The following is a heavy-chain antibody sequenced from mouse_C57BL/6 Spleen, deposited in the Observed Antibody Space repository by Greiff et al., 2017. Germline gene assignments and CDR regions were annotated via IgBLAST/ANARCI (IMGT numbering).Heavy chain of an antibody. Sequence: EVQLQQSVAELVRPGASVKLSCTASGFNIKNTYMHWVKQRPEQGLEWIGRIDPANGNTKYAPKFQGKATITADTSSNTAYLQLSSLTSEDTAIYYCAKGAYYGSSYWYFDVWGTGTTVTVSS. J-gene: IGHJ1*03. D-gene: IGHD1-1*01. CDR1: GFNIKNTY. CDR3: AKGAYYGSSYWYFDV. V-gene: IGHV14-3*01. CDR2: IDPANGNT.